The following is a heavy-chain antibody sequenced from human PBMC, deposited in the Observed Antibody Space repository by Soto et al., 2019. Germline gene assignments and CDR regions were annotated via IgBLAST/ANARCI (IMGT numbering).Heavy chain of an antibody. Sequence: QVQLVQSGAEVKKPGSSVKVSCKESGGTFSSYAISWVRQSPGQGLEWMGEFIPIFGTANYAQKFQGRVTITEDESTSTAYIELSSLRSEYTVVYYCARDRGPSSGYYPYWFDTWGQGTLVTVSS. D-gene: IGHD3-22*01. J-gene: IGHJ5*02. CDR3: ARDRGPSSGYYPYWFDT. V-gene: IGHV1-69*12. CDR2: FIPIFGTA. CDR1: GGTFSSYA.